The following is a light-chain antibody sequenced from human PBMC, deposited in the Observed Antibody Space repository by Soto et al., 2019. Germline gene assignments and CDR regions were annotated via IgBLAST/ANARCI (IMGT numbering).Light chain of an antibody. CDR1: SSNIGSTT. J-gene: IGLJ3*02. Sequence: QSVLTQPPSASGTPGQRVTIACSGSSSNIGSTTVKWYQQLPGTAPKLLIYNNNQRPSGVPDRFSGSKSGTSASLAISGLQSEDEDDYYCAAWDDGLNGVVFGGGTKLTVL. CDR2: NNN. CDR3: AAWDDGLNGVV. V-gene: IGLV1-44*01.